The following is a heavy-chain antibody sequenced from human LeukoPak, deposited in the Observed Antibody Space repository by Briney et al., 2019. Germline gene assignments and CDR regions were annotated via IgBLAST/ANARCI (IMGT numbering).Heavy chain of an antibody. D-gene: IGHD3-10*01. CDR2: INKDGSTI. V-gene: IGHV3-74*01. J-gene: IGHJ4*02. CDR1: GYTFSGYW. CDR3: VRGRTSGSGDY. Sequence: GGSLRLSCAASGYTFSGYWMHWVRQAPGKGLVWVSRINKDGSTITYTDSVKGRFTMSRDNAQNTLSLEMKSLRVEDTAVYYCVRGRTSGSGDYWGQGTLVTASA.